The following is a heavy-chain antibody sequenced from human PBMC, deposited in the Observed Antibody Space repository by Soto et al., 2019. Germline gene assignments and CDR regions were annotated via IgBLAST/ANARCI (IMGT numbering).Heavy chain of an antibody. CDR2: IYYGGST. D-gene: IGHD3-3*01. V-gene: IGHV4-59*01. Sequence: SETLSLTCTVSGDPINSYYWSWIRQPPGKGLEWIGNIYYGGSTKYNPSLKSRVTISVDTSKNQFFLKLSSVTAADTAVYYCTRDGGRYYAMDVWGQGTTVTVSS. CDR1: GDPINSYY. CDR3: TRDGGRYYAMDV. J-gene: IGHJ6*02.